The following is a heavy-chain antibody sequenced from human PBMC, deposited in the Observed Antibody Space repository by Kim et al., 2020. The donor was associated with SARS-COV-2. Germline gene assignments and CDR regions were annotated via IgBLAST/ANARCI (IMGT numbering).Heavy chain of an antibody. CDR2: INPVFGTT. Sequence: SVKVSCRTFGGGVSSNAISWVRQAPGQGLEWVGDINPVFGTTNNAQKFQGRVTITADESTSTAYMELSSLKFEDTAVYYCARGGFFGGFYQFGMKVGGQGPSVSVSS. D-gene: IGHD3-3*01. CDR1: GGGVSSNA. V-gene: IGHV1-69*13. CDR3: ARGGFFGGFYQFGMKV. J-gene: IGHJ6*01.